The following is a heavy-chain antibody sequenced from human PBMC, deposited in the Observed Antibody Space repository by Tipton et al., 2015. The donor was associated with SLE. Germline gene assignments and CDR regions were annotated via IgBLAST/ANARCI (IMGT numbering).Heavy chain of an antibody. D-gene: IGHD5-18*01. V-gene: IGHV4-59*01. J-gene: IGHJ6*02. CDR1: GGSISSYY. Sequence: TLSLTCTVSGGSISSYYWSWIRQPPGKGLEWIGYIYYSGSTNYTPSLKSRVTISVDTSKNQFALNLSSVTAANTAVYYCARETNGDTHYYYGMDVCGQGPTVTVSS. CDR2: IYYSGST. CDR3: ARETNGDTHYYYGMDV.